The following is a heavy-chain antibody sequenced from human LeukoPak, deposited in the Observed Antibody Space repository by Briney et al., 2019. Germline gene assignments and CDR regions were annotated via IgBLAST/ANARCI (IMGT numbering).Heavy chain of an antibody. Sequence: PSQTLSLTCAVSGGSISSGDYHLSWVRQPPGKGLEWIGHMHYGGTTYHRSSLKSQTTISLETSKNQFSLKLHSVTAADTAVYYCARGRFLPLYFDYWGQGTLVTVSS. V-gene: IGHV4-30-4*08. J-gene: IGHJ4*02. CDR3: ARGRFLPLYFDY. D-gene: IGHD3-16*01. CDR2: MHYGGTT. CDR1: GGSISSGDYH.